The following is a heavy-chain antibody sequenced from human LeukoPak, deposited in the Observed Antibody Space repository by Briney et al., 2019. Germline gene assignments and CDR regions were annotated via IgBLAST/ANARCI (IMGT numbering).Heavy chain of an antibody. CDR2: INPSGGST. CDR1: GYTFTSYY. Sequence: GASVKVSCKASGYTFTSYYMHWVRQAPGQGLEWMGIINPSGGSTSYAQKFQERVTITRDMSTSTAYMELSSLRSEDTAVYYCAADRGYSYGLWGQGTLVTVPS. J-gene: IGHJ4*02. V-gene: IGHV1-46*01. D-gene: IGHD5-18*01. CDR3: AADRGYSYGL.